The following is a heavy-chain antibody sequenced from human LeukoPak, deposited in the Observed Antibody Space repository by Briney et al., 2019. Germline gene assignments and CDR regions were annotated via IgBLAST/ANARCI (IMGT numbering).Heavy chain of an antibody. V-gene: IGHV3-30*02. D-gene: IGHD3-22*01. CDR1: GSTFRSYG. CDR3: AKEEVISGNHGVYFDY. CDR2: IRYDGNSN. J-gene: IGHJ4*02. Sequence: GGSLRLSCAASGSTFRSYGMHWVRQAPGKGLEWVAFIRYDGNSNYYADSVKGRFTISRDNFRSTLYLQMNSLRAEDTAVYYCAKEEVISGNHGVYFDYWGQGTLVTVSS.